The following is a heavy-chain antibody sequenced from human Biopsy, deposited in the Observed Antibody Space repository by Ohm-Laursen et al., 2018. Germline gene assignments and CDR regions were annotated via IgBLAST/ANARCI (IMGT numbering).Heavy chain of an antibody. D-gene: IGHD3-10*01. CDR1: GYTFTDYY. CDR3: ASDRMTGVFGGPTRTDVFDS. Sequence: ASVTLSCKASGYTFTDYYIHWVRQSPGKGLEWMGWINPNSGATNSAQKFRDRATLTRDTSISAVYTDLRRLKSDDAAIYFCASDRMTGVFGGPTRTDVFDSWGQGTPVTVSS. J-gene: IGHJ4*02. CDR2: INPNSGAT. V-gene: IGHV1-2*02.